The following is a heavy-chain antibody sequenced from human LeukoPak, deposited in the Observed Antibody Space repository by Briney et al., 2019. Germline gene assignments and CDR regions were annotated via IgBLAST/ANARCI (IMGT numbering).Heavy chain of an antibody. Sequence: GASVKVSCKASGGTFSSYAISWVRQAPGQGLEWMGGIIPIFGTANYAQKFQGRVTITADESTSTAYMELSSLRSVDTAVYYCARVVVVPAAMSDYYYYGMDVWGQGTTVTVSS. V-gene: IGHV1-69*13. CDR2: IIPIFGTA. CDR1: GGTFSSYA. D-gene: IGHD2-2*01. CDR3: ARVVVVPAAMSDYYYYGMDV. J-gene: IGHJ6*02.